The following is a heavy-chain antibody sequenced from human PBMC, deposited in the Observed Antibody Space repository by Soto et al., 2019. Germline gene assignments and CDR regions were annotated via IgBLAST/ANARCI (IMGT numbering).Heavy chain of an antibody. Sequence: QVQLVQSGAEVKKPGASVKVSCKASGYTFTSYYMHWVRQAPGQGLEWMGIINPSGGSTSYAQKFQGRVTMTRDTSTSTVYMELSSLRSEDTAVYYCARDPRSIAAAGKVFDYWGQGPLVTVSS. J-gene: IGHJ4*02. CDR2: INPSGGST. CDR1: GYTFTSYY. CDR3: ARDPRSIAAAGKVFDY. D-gene: IGHD6-13*01. V-gene: IGHV1-46*01.